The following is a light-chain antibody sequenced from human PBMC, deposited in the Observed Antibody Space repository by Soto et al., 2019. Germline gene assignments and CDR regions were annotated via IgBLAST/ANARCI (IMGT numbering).Light chain of an antibody. Sequence: QSALTRPASVSGSPGQSITISCTGTSGDVGSYNFVSWYQQQVGKAPKLMTYQGSKRPSGVSDRFSASKSGNTASLTISGLQAEDEADYYCCSHVGDHVVFGGGTKVTVL. CDR1: SGDVGSYNF. CDR3: CSHVGDHVV. V-gene: IGLV2-23*01. J-gene: IGLJ2*01. CDR2: QGS.